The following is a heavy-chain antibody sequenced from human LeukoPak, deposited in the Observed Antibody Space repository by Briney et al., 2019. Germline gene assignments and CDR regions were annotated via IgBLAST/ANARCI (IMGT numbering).Heavy chain of an antibody. Sequence: PSETLSLTCTVSGGSISSYYWSWIRQSPGKGLQWIGYIFYGGSTNYDSSLKSRLTMSVDTSKNQFSLKLRSVTAADTAVYYCARFGSDSYGYKYYFDYWGQGARVTVSS. D-gene: IGHD3-16*01. CDR1: GGSISSYY. V-gene: IGHV4-59*08. CDR3: ARFGSDSYGYKYYFDY. J-gene: IGHJ4*02. CDR2: IFYGGST.